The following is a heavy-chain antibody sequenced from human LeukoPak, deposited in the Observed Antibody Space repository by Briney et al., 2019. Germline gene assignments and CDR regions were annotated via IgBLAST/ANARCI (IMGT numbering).Heavy chain of an antibody. D-gene: IGHD3-22*01. J-gene: IGHJ3*02. CDR3: ARHTVDPFTMIVVVDAFDI. CDR2: IYHSGST. V-gene: IGHV4-38-2*01. Sequence: PSETLSLTCAVSGYSISSGYYWGWIRQPPGKGLEWIGSIYHSGSTYYNPSLKSRVTISVDTSKNQFSLKLSSVTAADTAVYYCARHTVDPFTMIVVVDAFDISGQGTMVTVSS. CDR1: GYSISSGYY.